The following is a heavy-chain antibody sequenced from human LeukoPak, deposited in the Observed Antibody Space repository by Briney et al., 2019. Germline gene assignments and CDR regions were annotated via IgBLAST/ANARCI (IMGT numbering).Heavy chain of an antibody. J-gene: IGHJ4*02. CDR1: GYTFIGYF. CDR3: ARVRGGYCTGDRCYGDFFFDN. D-gene: IGHD2-15*01. Sequence: ASVKVSCKTSGYTFIGYFIHWVRQAPGQGLEWMGWIGPNSGETAYANKYQGRVTLTRDTTTPTVYMESNSLRSDDTAVYFCARVRGGYCTGDRCYGDFFFDNWGQGTLVTVTS. CDR2: IGPNSGET. V-gene: IGHV1-2*02.